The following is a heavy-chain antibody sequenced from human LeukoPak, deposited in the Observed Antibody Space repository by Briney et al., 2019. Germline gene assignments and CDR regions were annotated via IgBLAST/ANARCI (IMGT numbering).Heavy chain of an antibody. CDR1: GFTFCTYA. D-gene: IGHD6-13*01. V-gene: IGHV3-23*01. CDR2: ISGSGGST. CDR3: ARVIRAAPGKGYFDY. Sequence: GGSLRLSCATSGFTFCTYALSWVRQAPGKGLEWASSISGSGGSTYHADSVKGRFTISRDSSKNTLYLQMNSLRAEDTAIYYCARVIRAAPGKGYFDYWGQGTLVTVSS. J-gene: IGHJ4*02.